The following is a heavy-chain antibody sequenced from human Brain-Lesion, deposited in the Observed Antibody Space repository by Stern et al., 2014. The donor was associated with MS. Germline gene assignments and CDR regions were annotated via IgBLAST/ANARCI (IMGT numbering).Heavy chain of an antibody. CDR1: GGSISSSSYY. D-gene: IGHD3-10*01. V-gene: IGHV4-39*01. CDR3: AKLWLGELPESPFDY. Sequence: QLQLQESGPGLVKPSETLSLTCTVSGGSISSSSYYWGWIRQPPGKGLEWIGSIYYRGSTHYNPSLKSRVTISMDTSKNQFSLGLSSVTAADTAVYFCAKLWLGELPESPFDYWGQGTLVTVSS. CDR2: IYYRGST. J-gene: IGHJ4*02.